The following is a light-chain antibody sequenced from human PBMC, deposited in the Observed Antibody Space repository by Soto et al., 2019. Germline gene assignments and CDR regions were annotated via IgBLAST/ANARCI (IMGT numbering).Light chain of an antibody. CDR2: EVS. Sequence: QSALTQPASVSGSPGQSITISCTGTSSDVGGYKYVSWYQQHPDKAPKLMISEVSNRPSGVSNRFSGSKSDNTASLTISGLQAEDEADYYCSSYTSFSTYVFGTGTKVTVL. V-gene: IGLV2-14*01. CDR1: SSDVGGYKY. J-gene: IGLJ1*01. CDR3: SSYTSFSTYV.